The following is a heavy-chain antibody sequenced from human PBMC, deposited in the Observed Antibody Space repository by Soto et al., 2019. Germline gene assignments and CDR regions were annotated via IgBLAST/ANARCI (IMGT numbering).Heavy chain of an antibody. CDR3: TTDDRAAYSSGYYPLYYYYGMDV. V-gene: IGHV3-15*01. D-gene: IGHD3-22*01. J-gene: IGHJ6*02. Sequence: AGGSLRLSCAASGFTFSNAWMSWVRQAPGKGLERVGRIKSKTDGGTTDYAAPVKGRFTISRDDSKNTLYLQMNSLKTEDTAVYYCTTDDRAAYSSGYYPLYYYYGMDVWGQGTTVTVSS. CDR1: GFTFSNAW. CDR2: IKSKTDGGTT.